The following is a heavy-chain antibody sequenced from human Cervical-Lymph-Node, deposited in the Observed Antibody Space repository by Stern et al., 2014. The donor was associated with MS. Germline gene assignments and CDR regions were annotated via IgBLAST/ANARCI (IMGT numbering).Heavy chain of an antibody. Sequence: VQLEESGSELKKPGASVKVSCKASGYTFNNYAMNWVRQAPGQGLEWMGWISTNTGDTDYAQGFTGRFVFSMDTSVSTAYLQITSLKAEDPAVYYCARPNDSSGLFDQWGQGTLVTVSS. CDR2: ISTNTGDT. CDR3: ARPNDSSGLFDQ. J-gene: IGHJ5*02. CDR1: GYTFNNYA. V-gene: IGHV7-4-1*02. D-gene: IGHD6-19*01.